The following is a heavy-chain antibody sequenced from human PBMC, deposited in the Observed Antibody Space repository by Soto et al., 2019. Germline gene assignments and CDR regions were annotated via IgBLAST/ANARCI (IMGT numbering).Heavy chain of an antibody. V-gene: IGHV1-18*01. J-gene: IGHJ4*02. CDR1: GYTFTSYG. D-gene: IGHD2-15*01. CDR2: ISAYNGNT. Sequence: ASVKVSCKTSGYTFTSYGISWVRQAPGQGLEWMGWISAYNGNTNYAQKLQGRVTMTTDTSTSTAYMELRSLRSDDTAVYYCARDSAQGIVVVVAASGVFDYWGQGTLVTVSS. CDR3: ARDSAQGIVVVVAASGVFDY.